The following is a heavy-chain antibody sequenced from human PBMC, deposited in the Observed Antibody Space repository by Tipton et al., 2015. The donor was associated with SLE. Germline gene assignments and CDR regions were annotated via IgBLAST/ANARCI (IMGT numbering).Heavy chain of an antibody. CDR2: IYYSGRT. CDR3: ARFYRGSYTSAPDV. V-gene: IGHV4-59*11. CDR1: GDSIGSHY. J-gene: IGHJ6*02. Sequence: TLSLTCTVSGDSIGSHYWSWIRQPPGKGLEWIGYIYYSGRTDYNPSLKSRVNISEERSKNQFSLRLSSVTAADTAVYYCARFYRGSYTSAPDVWGQGTTVTVSS. D-gene: IGHD1-26*01.